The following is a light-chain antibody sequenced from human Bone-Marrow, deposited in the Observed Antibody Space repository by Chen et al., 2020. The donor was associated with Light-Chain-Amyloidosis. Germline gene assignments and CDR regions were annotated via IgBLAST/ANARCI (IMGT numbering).Light chain of an antibody. J-gene: IGKJ3*01. Sequence: DIQMTQSPSTLSASVGDRVTITCRASQSISDWLAWYQQKAGKAPKLLIYKTSALESGVPSRFGGSGSGTEFTLTISGLQPDDFATYYCKQYSDYALFTFGPGTKVDIK. V-gene: IGKV1-5*03. CDR3: KQYSDYALFT. CDR2: KTS. CDR1: QSISDW.